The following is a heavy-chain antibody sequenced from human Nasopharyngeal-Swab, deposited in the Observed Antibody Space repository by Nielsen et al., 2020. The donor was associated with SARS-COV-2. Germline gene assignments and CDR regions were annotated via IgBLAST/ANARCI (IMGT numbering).Heavy chain of an antibody. D-gene: IGHD6-13*01. CDR1: GGSISSYY. V-gene: IGHV4-59*01. CDR2: IYYSGST. J-gene: IGHJ6*02. CDR3: ARVGGIPGGYSSSWGYYYGMDV. Sequence: SETLSLTCTVSGGSISSYYWSWIRQPPGKGLEWIGYIYYSGSTNYNPSLKSRVTISVDTSKNQFSLKLGSVTAADTAVYYCARVGGIPGGYSSSWGYYYGMDVWGQGTTVTVSS.